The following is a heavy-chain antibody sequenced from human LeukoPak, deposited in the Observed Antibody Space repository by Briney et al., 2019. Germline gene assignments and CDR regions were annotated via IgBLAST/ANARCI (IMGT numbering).Heavy chain of an antibody. CDR2: MRRDGNEI. CDR1: GFTFSTYW. Sequence: GGSLRLSCSASGFTFSTYWMSWVRQAPGKGLEWVANMRRDGNEIYYLDSVRGRFTISRDNAKNSLYLQMNSLRAEDTAVYYCAREDSYGLNYYGMDVWGQGTTVTVSS. V-gene: IGHV3-7*01. CDR3: AREDSYGLNYYGMDV. D-gene: IGHD5-18*01. J-gene: IGHJ6*02.